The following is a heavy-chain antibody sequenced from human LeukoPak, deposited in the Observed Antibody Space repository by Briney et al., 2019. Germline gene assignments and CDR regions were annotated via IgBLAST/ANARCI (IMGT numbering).Heavy chain of an antibody. J-gene: IGHJ4*02. V-gene: IGHV4-59*01. CDR3: ARDWNRYAY. CDR2: IYYNRGT. CDR1: GDSISSYY. D-gene: IGHD1-1*01. Sequence: PSETLSLTCTVSGDSISSYYWTWLRQPPGKGLEWIGYIYYNRGTDYNPSLKSRVTISVDTSKNQFSLKLSSVTAADTAVYYCARDWNRYAYWGQGTLVTVSS.